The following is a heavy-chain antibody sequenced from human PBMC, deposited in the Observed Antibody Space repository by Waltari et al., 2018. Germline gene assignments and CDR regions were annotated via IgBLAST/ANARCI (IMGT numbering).Heavy chain of an antibody. CDR2: IIPIFGTA. Sequence: QVQLVQSGDEGKKPGSSVKVSCKESGGPFSSYAISWGRQAPGQGLEWMGGIIPIFGTANYAQKFQGRVTITADESTSTAYMELSSLRSEDTAVYYCARDKGKYSSSDSWFDPWGQGTLVTVSS. J-gene: IGHJ5*02. D-gene: IGHD6-6*01. CDR3: ARDKGKYSSSDSWFDP. V-gene: IGHV1-69*01. CDR1: GGPFSSYA.